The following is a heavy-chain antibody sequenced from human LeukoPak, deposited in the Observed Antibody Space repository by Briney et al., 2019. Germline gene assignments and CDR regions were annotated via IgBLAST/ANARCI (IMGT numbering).Heavy chain of an antibody. J-gene: IGHJ5*01. D-gene: IGHD5-12*01. Sequence: ASVKVSCKASGYTFTSYGISWVRQALGQGLEWMGWISAYNGNTNYAQKFQGRVTMTTDSSTTTAYMELRSLRSDDTAVYYCARVSGSIVARLAWFDSWGQGTLVTVS. CDR2: ISAYNGNT. V-gene: IGHV1-18*01. CDR3: ARVSGSIVARLAWFDS. CDR1: GYTFTSYG.